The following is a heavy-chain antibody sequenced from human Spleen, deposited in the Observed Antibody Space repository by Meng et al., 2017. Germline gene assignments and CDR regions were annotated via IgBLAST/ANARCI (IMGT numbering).Heavy chain of an antibody. J-gene: IGHJ4*02. V-gene: IGHV3-23*01. CDR3: AKDGKYYYDSSGSNFDH. D-gene: IGHD3-22*01. CDR1: GFHFSSYA. Sequence: GESLKISCAASGFHFSSYAMSWVRQAPGKGLEWVSAISGSGGSTYYADSVKGRFTISRDNSKNTLYLQMNSLRADDTAVYYCAKDGKYYYDSSGSNFDHWGQGTLVTVSS. CDR2: ISGSGGST.